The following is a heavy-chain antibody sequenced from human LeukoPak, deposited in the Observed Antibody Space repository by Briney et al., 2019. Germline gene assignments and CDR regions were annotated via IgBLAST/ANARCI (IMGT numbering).Heavy chain of an antibody. V-gene: IGHV3-20*04. CDR3: ARGQSAGYSSNDFDY. CDR1: GFNFDDYG. D-gene: IGHD6-13*01. Sequence: PGGSLRLSCAASGFNFDDYGLSWVRQAPGKGLEWVSGINWNGGSTGYADSVKGRFTISRDNAKNSLYLQMNSLRAEDTALYYCARGQSAGYSSNDFDYWGQGALVTVSS. CDR2: INWNGGST. J-gene: IGHJ4*02.